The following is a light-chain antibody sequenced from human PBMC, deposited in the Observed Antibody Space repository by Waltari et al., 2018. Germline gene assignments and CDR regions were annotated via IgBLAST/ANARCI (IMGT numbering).Light chain of an antibody. V-gene: IGKV1-9*01. Sequence: IPLTQSPSSLSASVRARVTITCRASQGISNFLAWYQQKPGKAPKALICAASTLQSGVPSRFSGSGSGTEFTLTSSSLQPEDFATYYCHQLNSYPLTFGGGTTVEIK. CDR1: QGISNF. J-gene: IGKJ4*01. CDR3: HQLNSYPLT. CDR2: AAS.